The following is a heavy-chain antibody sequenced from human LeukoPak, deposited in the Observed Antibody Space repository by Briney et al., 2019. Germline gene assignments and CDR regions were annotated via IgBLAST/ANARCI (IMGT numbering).Heavy chain of an antibody. CDR3: ALSFGNYDSSGCFDY. V-gene: IGHV3-53*04. Sequence: GGSLRLSCAASGFTVSSNYMSWVRQAPGKGLEWVSVIYSGGSTYYADSVKGRFTISRHNSKNTLYLQMNSLRAEDTAVYYCALSFGNYDSSGCFDYWGQGTLVTVSS. D-gene: IGHD3-22*01. CDR2: IYSGGST. CDR1: GFTVSSNY. J-gene: IGHJ4*02.